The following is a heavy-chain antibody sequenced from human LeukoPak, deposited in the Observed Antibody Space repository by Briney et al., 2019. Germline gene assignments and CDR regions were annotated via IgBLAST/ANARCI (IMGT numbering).Heavy chain of an antibody. CDR3: ARTSSFRAFDI. CDR2: IYYSGST. J-gene: IGHJ3*02. V-gene: IGHV4-59*08. CDR1: GGSISSYY. Sequence: PSETLSLTCTVSGGSISSYYWSWIRQPPGKGLEWIGYIYYSGSTNYNPSLKSRVTISVDTSKNQFSLKLSSVTAADTAVYYCARTSSFRAFDIWGQGTMVTVSS. D-gene: IGHD6-13*01.